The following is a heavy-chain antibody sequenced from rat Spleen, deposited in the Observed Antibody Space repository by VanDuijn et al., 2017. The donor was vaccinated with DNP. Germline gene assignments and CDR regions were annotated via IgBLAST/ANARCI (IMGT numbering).Heavy chain of an antibody. J-gene: IGHJ3*01. CDR3: TTGYYGYWFTY. CDR2: ITDSGSTT. V-gene: IGHV5-27*01. D-gene: IGHD1-6*01. CDR1: GFTFSNYD. Sequence: EVQLVESGGKLVQPGKSLKLSCAASGFTFSNYDMAWVRQAPTKSLEWVASITDSGSTTYYRGSVKGRFTVSRDNAKGTLYLQMDSLRSEDTATYYCTTGYYGYWFTYWGQGTLVTVSS.